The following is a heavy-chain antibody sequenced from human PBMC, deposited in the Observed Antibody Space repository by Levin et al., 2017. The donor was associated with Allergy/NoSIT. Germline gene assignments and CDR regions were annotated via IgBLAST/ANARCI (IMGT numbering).Heavy chain of an antibody. J-gene: IGHJ6*02. CDR3: ARDYVLRVRGVISPYYYGMDV. CDR2: ISYDGSNK. Sequence: GGSLRLSCAASGFTFSSYAMHWVRQAPGKGLEWVAVISYDGSNKYYADSVKGRFTISRDNSKNTLYLQMNSLRAEDTAVYYCARDYVLRVRGVISPYYYGMDVWGQGTTVTVSS. D-gene: IGHD3-10*01. V-gene: IGHV3-30*04. CDR1: GFTFSSYA.